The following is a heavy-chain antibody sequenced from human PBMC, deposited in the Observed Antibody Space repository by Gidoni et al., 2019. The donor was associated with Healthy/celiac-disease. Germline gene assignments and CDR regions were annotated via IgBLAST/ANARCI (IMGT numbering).Heavy chain of an antibody. CDR3: ARVRTNIVVVPAAHRTYSDYYYSYMYV. CDR2: IYYSGST. V-gene: IGHV4-31*03. Sequence: QVQLQESGSGLVKPSQTLSLTCTVSGGSISSGGYYWSWIRQHPGKGLEWIGYIYYSGSTYYNPSLKSRVTISVDTSKNQFSLKLSSVTAAVTAVYYCARVRTNIVVVPAAHRTYSDYYYSYMYVWGKGTTDTVSS. J-gene: IGHJ6*03. D-gene: IGHD2-2*01. CDR1: GGSISSGGYY.